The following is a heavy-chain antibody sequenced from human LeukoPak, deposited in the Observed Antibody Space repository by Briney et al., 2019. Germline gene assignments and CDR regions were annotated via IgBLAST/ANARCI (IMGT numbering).Heavy chain of an antibody. J-gene: IGHJ5*02. CDR1: GFTFSSYA. D-gene: IGHD1-26*01. CDR3: AKDQNSELNWFDP. Sequence: GGSLRLSCAASGFTFSSYAMSWVRQAPGKGLEWVSAISGSGGTTYYADSMKGRFTISRDTSKNTLYLEMNSLRAEDTAVYYCAKDQNSELNWFDPWGQGTLVTVSS. V-gene: IGHV3-23*01. CDR2: ISGSGGTT.